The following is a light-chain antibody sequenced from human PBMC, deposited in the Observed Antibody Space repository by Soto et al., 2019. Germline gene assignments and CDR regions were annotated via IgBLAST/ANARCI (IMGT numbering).Light chain of an antibody. CDR1: SSDVGGYNY. CDR3: SSYTSSSTVV. J-gene: IGLJ2*01. CDR2: DVS. V-gene: IGLV2-14*01. Sequence: QSALTQPASVSGSPGQSITISCTGTSSDVGGYNYVSWYQQHPGKAPKLMIYDVSNRPSGVSNRFSGFKSGNTASLTISGLKAEDEADYSCSSYTSSSTVVFGGGTKLTVL.